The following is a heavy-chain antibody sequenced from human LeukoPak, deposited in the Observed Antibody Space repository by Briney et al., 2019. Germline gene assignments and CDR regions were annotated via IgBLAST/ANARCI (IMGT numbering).Heavy chain of an antibody. CDR2: ITLSSSTI. J-gene: IGHJ4*02. Sequence: GGSLRLSCAASGFNFNNYNMNWVRQAPGKGLEWVSYITLSSSTIYYADSVKGRFTISRDNAKNSLYLQMNSLRAEDTAVYYCAREPSYSSSWYTSCDYWGQGTLVTVSS. D-gene: IGHD6-13*01. V-gene: IGHV3-48*01. CDR1: GFNFNNYN. CDR3: AREPSYSSSWYTSCDY.